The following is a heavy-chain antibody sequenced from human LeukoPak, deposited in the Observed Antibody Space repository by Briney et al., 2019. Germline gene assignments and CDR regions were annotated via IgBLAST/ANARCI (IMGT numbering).Heavy chain of an antibody. CDR3: AKGSEVGAPPEGFDP. Sequence: GGSLRLSCAASGFTFDDYAMHWVRQAPGKGLEWVSGISWNSGSIGYADSVKGRFTISRDNAKNSLYLQMNSLRAEDMALYYCAKGSEVGAPPEGFDPWGQGTLVTVSS. CDR2: ISWNSGSI. CDR1: GFTFDDYA. J-gene: IGHJ5*02. V-gene: IGHV3-9*03. D-gene: IGHD1-26*01.